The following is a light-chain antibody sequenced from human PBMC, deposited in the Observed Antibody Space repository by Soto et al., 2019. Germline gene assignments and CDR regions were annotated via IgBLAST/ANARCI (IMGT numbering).Light chain of an antibody. Sequence: IVLTQSPGTLSLSPGERATLSCRASQSIARNFLAWYQQRLGQAPRLLIYEGSTRATGIPDRFSGSGSGADFTLTINRLEPEDCAVYYCQQYGTLSRTFGQGTTVEIK. CDR2: EGS. CDR1: QSIARNF. J-gene: IGKJ1*01. CDR3: QQYGTLSRT. V-gene: IGKV3-20*01.